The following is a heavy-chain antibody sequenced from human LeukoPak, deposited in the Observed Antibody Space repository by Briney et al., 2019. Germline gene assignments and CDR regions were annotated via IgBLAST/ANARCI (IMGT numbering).Heavy chain of an antibody. D-gene: IGHD5-18*01. J-gene: IGHJ4*02. CDR2: IYSGGST. CDR1: GFTVSSNY. Sequence: PGGSLRLSCAASGFTVSSNYMSWVRQAPGKGLEWVSVIYSGGSTYYADSVKGRFTISRDNSKNTLYLQMNSLRAEDTAVYYCARSSGYSYGPFDYWGQGTLVTVSS. V-gene: IGHV3-53*01. CDR3: ARSSGYSYGPFDY.